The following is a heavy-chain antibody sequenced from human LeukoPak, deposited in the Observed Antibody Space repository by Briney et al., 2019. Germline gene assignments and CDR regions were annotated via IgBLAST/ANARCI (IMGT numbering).Heavy chain of an antibody. CDR3: ASGVVPAAMFGRGNSWFDP. Sequence: ASVKVSCKASGYTFTSYDINWVRQATGQGLEWMGWINPNSGGTNYAQKFQGRVTMTRDTSISTAYMELSRLRSDDTAVYYCASGVVPAAMFGRGNSWFDPWGQGTLVTVSS. CDR2: INPNSGGT. D-gene: IGHD2-2*01. J-gene: IGHJ5*02. CDR1: GYTFTSYD. V-gene: IGHV1-2*02.